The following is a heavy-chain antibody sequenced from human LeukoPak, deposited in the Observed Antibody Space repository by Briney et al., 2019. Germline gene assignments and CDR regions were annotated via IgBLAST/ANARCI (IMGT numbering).Heavy chain of an antibody. CDR2: NSGSGGST. D-gene: IGHD3-10*01. V-gene: IGHV3-23*01. Sequence: GGSLRRSCAASGFTFSSYAMSWVRQAPGKGLEWVSANSGSGGSTYYADSVKGRFTISRDNSKNTLYLQMNSLRAEDTAVYYCAVRGVIPAFVYWGQGTLVTVSS. J-gene: IGHJ4*02. CDR1: GFTFSSYA. CDR3: AVRGVIPAFVY.